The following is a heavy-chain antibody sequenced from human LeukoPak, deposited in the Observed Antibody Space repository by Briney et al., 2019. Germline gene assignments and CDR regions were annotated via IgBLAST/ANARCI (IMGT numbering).Heavy chain of an antibody. CDR1: GFPFSSYW. CDR3: AREGFAFDI. Sequence: PGGSLRLSCAASGFPFSSYWMSWVRRAPGKGLEWVANIKQDGSEKYYVDSVKGRFTISRDNAKNSLYLQMNSLRAEDTAVYYCAREGFAFDIWGQGTMVTVSS. J-gene: IGHJ3*02. CDR2: IKQDGSEK. V-gene: IGHV3-7*01.